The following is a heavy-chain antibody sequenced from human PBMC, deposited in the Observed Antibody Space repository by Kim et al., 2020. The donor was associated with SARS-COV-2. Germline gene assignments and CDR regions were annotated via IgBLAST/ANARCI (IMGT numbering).Heavy chain of an antibody. CDR3: ARARGDSGYDSDAFDI. CDR1: GFTFSSYS. D-gene: IGHD5-12*01. V-gene: IGHV3-21*01. Sequence: GGSLRLSCAASGFTFSSYSMNWVRQAPGKGLEWVSSISSSSSYIYYADSVKGRFTISRDNAKNSLYLQMNSLRAEDTAVYYCARARGDSGYDSDAFDIWGQGTMVTVSS. CDR2: ISSSSSYI. J-gene: IGHJ3*02.